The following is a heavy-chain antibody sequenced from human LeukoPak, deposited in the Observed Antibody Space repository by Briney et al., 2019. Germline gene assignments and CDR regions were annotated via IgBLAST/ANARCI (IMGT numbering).Heavy chain of an antibody. J-gene: IGHJ5*02. D-gene: IGHD2-21*02. Sequence: PSETLSLTCTVSGYSISSGYYWGWIRQPPGKGLEWIGSIYHSGSTYYNPSLKSRVTISVDTSKNQFSLKLSSVTAADTAVYYCARATYCGGDCYLNWFDPWGQGTLVTVSS. CDR3: ARATYCGGDCYLNWFDP. CDR1: GYSISSGYY. CDR2: IYHSGST. V-gene: IGHV4-38-2*02.